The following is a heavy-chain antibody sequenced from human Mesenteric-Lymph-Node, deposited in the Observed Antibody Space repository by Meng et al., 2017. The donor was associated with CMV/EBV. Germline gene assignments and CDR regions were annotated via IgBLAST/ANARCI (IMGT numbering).Heavy chain of an antibody. D-gene: IGHD3-9*01. CDR1: GFTFSDYY. J-gene: IGHJ3*01. CDR2: VSSSGTNI. Sequence: GESLKISCAASGFTFSDYYMAWIRQAPGKGLEWISYVSSSGTNIYYADSVKGRFTISRDNAKNSLSLQMNSLRAEDMAMYYCARIEEEHDILTGYYKGGAFDVWGQGTMVTVSS. V-gene: IGHV3-11*01. CDR3: ARIEEEHDILTGYYKGGAFDV.